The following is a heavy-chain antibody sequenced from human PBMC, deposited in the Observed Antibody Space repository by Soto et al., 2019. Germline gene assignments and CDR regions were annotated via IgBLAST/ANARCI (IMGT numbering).Heavy chain of an antibody. V-gene: IGHV3-21*06. CDR3: ARESEDLTSNFDY. Sequence: TGGSVRLSCAASGFTFTRHSMNWVRQAPGKGLEWVSSISSTTNYIYYGDSMKGRFTISRDNGKNSLYLEMHSLRAEDTAVYYCARESEDLTSNFDYWGQGSLVTVSS. J-gene: IGHJ4*02. CDR2: ISSTTNYI. CDR1: GFTFTRHS.